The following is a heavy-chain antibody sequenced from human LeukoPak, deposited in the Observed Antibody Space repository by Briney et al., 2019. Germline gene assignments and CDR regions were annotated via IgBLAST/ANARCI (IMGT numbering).Heavy chain of an antibody. CDR2: INHSGST. D-gene: IGHD3-16*01. V-gene: IGHV4-34*01. J-gene: IGHJ6*03. Sequence: SETLSLTCAVSGGSFSGYYWSWIRQPPGKGLEWIGEINHSGSTNYNPSLKSRVTISVDTSKNQFSLKLSSVTAADTAVYYCARVPIRGYYYYYMDVWGKGTTVTVSS. CDR3: ARVPIRGYYYYYMDV. CDR1: GGSFSGYY.